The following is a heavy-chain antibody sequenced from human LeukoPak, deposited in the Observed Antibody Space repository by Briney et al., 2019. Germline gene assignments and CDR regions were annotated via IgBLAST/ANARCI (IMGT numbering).Heavy chain of an antibody. CDR1: GGSFSGYY. Sequence: SETLSLTCAVYGGSFSGYYWSWIRQPPGKGLEWIGEINHSGSTNYNPSLKSRVTISVDTSKNQFSLKLSSVTAADTAVYYCARIGGWAAAGKYQDLRHWGQGTLVTVSS. V-gene: IGHV4-34*01. D-gene: IGHD6-13*01. CDR2: INHSGST. CDR3: ARIGGWAAAGKYQDLRH. J-gene: IGHJ4*02.